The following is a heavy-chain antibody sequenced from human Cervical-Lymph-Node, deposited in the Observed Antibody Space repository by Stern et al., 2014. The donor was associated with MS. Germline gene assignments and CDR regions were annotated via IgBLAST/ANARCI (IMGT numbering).Heavy chain of an antibody. Sequence: VQLVESEAEVKKPGASVKVSCKASGYTFTNYGISWVRQAPGQGLEWMGWISGYNDDTNYVEKFQGRVTMTTDTSTSTAYMELRSLRSDDTAVYYCARDPHIAVAGTGGGFDPWGQGTLVTVSS. D-gene: IGHD6-19*01. CDR2: ISGYNDDT. CDR3: ARDPHIAVAGTGGGFDP. J-gene: IGHJ5*02. V-gene: IGHV1-18*01. CDR1: GYTFTNYG.